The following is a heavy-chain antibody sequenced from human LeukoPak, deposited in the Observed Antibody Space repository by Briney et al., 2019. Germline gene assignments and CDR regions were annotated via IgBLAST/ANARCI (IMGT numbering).Heavy chain of an antibody. CDR2: TYYRSKWYN. V-gene: IGHV6-1*01. Sequence: RSQTLSLTCAISGDSVSSNSAAWNWIRQSPSRGLEWLGRTYYRSKWYNDYAVSVKSRITINPDTSKNQFSLQLNSVTPEDTAVYYCARAGSTASGWYLHYYYYYGMDVWGQGTTVTVSS. CDR1: GDSVSSNSAA. J-gene: IGHJ6*02. CDR3: ARAGSTASGWYLHYYYYYGMDV. D-gene: IGHD6-19*01.